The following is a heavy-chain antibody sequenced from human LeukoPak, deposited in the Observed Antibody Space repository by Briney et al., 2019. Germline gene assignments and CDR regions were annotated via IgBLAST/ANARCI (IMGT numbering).Heavy chain of an antibody. J-gene: IGHJ4*02. CDR1: GFTFSTYD. D-gene: IGHD2-15*01. CDR3: VRAACSGGRCYHDY. CDR2: IGPRGDT. Sequence: GGSLRLSCAASGFTFSTYDMHWVRQATGKGLEWVSAIGPRGDTYYAGSVQGRFTMSRENAKSSLYLQMNSLGAGDTAVYYCVRAACSGGRCYHDYWGQGILVTVSS. V-gene: IGHV3-13*01.